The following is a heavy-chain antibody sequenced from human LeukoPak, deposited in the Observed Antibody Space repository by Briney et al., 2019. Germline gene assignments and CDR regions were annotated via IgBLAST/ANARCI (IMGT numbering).Heavy chain of an antibody. V-gene: IGHV4-34*01. CDR2: INHSGSA. CDR1: GGSFSGYL. D-gene: IGHD3-10*01. J-gene: IGHJ5*02. CDR3: AGGPRESYYNWSTP. Sequence: PSETLSLTCGVYGGSFSGYLWNWIRQPPGKGLEWLGEINHSGSANYHPSLKSRVTISVDTSKNQVSLSLSSVTAADTAVYYCAGGPRESYYNWSTPGAREPWSPSPQ.